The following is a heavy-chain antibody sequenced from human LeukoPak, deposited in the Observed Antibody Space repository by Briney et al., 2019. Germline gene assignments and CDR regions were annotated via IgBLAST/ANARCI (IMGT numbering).Heavy chain of an antibody. Sequence: GRSLRLSCAASGFTFSSYGMHWVRQAPGKGLEWVAVIWYDGSNKYYADSVKGRFTISRDNSKNTPYLQMNSLRAEDTAVYYCAGHPRYCSSTSCLYGMDVWGKGTTVTVSS. V-gene: IGHV3-33*01. CDR3: AGHPRYCSSTSCLYGMDV. CDR1: GFTFSSYG. CDR2: IWYDGSNK. D-gene: IGHD2-2*01. J-gene: IGHJ6*04.